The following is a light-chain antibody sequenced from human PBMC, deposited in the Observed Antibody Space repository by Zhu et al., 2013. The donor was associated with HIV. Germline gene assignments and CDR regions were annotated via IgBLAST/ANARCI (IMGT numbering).Light chain of an antibody. V-gene: IGLV1-40*01. CDR3: SSFTSSSALV. CDR2: EVS. J-gene: IGLJ3*02. Sequence: QSVLTQPPSVSGAPGQRVTISCTGSSSNIGAGYGVHWYQQLPGTAPKLIIFEVSHRPSGVSNRFSGSKSDNTASLTISGLQAGDEADYYCSSFTSSSALVFGGGTKLTVL. CDR1: SSNIGAGYG.